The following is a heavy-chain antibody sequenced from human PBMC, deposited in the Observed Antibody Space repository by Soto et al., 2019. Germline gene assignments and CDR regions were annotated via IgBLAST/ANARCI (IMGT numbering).Heavy chain of an antibody. CDR2: IYPGDSET. Sequence: GESLKISCQCSGYTFSNIWIAWVRQLPGKGLEYMGIIYPGDSETRYSPSFHGKVTISAGRSIGAAYLQWSSLEASDSAFYFCARSPRSSPYFDYWGQGALVTVSS. CDR1: GYTFSNIW. CDR3: ARSPRSSPYFDY. V-gene: IGHV5-51*01. D-gene: IGHD6-13*01. J-gene: IGHJ4*02.